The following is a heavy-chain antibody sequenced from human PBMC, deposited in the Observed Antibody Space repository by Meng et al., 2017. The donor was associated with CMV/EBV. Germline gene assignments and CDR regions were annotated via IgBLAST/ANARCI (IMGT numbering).Heavy chain of an antibody. CDR3: ARESGILSSGRFLEWLSFRPPYGMDV. CDR1: GFTFDDYG. Sequence: GESLKISCAASGFTFDDYGMSWVRQAPGKGLEWVSGINWNGGSAGYADSVKGRFTISRDNAKNSLYLQMNSLRAEDTALYYCARESGILSSGRFLEWLSFRPPYGMDVWGQGTTVTVSS. CDR2: INWNGGSA. J-gene: IGHJ6*02. D-gene: IGHD3-3*01. V-gene: IGHV3-20*04.